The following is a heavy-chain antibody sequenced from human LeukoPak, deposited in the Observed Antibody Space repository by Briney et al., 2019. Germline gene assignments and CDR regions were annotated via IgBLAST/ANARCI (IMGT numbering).Heavy chain of an antibody. D-gene: IGHD1-26*01. CDR2: INHSGSA. CDR1: GGSLSGRY. CDR3: ARGRSEVGATAYSWYFDL. V-gene: IGHV4-34*01. J-gene: IGHJ2*01. Sequence: SDTLSLTCAVNGGSLSGRYWSWIRQSPGRGLQWIGEINHSGSANYNPSLKSRVTISLGTSRNQFSLRLTSLTAADTAVYYCARGRSEVGATAYSWYFDLWGRGTLVTVSS.